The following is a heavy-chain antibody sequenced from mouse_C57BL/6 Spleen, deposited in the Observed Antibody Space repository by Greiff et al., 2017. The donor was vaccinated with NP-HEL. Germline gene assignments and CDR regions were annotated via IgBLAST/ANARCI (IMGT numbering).Heavy chain of an antibody. CDR2: ISDGGSYT. J-gene: IGHJ1*03. D-gene: IGHD1-1*01. CDR1: GFTFSSDA. CDR3: ARDGGYYYGSTYWYFDV. Sequence: EVKLVESGGGLVKPGGSLKLSCAASGFTFSSDAMSWVRQTSEKRLEWVATISDGGSYTYYPDNVKGRFTISRDNAKNNLYLQMSHLKSEDTAMYYCARDGGYYYGSTYWYFDVWGTGTTVTVSS. V-gene: IGHV5-4*01.